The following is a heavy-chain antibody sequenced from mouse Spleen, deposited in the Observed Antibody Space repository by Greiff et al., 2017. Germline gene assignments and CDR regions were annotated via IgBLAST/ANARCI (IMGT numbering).Heavy chain of an antibody. CDR2: ISSGSSTI. D-gene: IGHD2-4*01. CDR3: ARPLYYDYSYYFDY. Sequence: VQLKESGGGLVKPGGSLKLSCAASGFTFSDYGMHWVRQAPEKGLEWVAYISSGSSTIYYADTVKGRFTISRDNAKNTLFLQMTSLRSEDTAMYYCARPLYYDYSYYFDYWGQGTTLTVSS. V-gene: IGHV5-17*01. J-gene: IGHJ2*01. CDR1: GFTFSDYG.